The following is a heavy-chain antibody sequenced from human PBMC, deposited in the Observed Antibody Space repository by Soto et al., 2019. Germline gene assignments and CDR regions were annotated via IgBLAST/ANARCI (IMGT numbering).Heavy chain of an antibody. J-gene: IGHJ4*02. CDR3: ARDEARNYGSGSYYSSDY. V-gene: IGHV3-7*05. Sequence: EVQLVESGGGLVQPGGSLRLSCAASGFTFSSYWMSWVRQAPGKGLEWVANIKQDGSEKYYVDSVKGRFTISRDNAKNSLYLQMHSLRAEDTAVYYCARDEARNYGSGSYYSSDYWGQGTLVTVSS. CDR1: GFTFSSYW. CDR2: IKQDGSEK. D-gene: IGHD3-10*01.